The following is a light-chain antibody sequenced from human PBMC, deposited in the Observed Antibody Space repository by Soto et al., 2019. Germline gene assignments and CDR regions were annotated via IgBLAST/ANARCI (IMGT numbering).Light chain of an antibody. CDR3: QQRGT. CDR1: QSVSNNY. V-gene: IGKV3-11*01. J-gene: IGKJ5*01. CDR2: GAS. Sequence: EIVLTQSPGTLSLSPGERATLSCRASQSVSNNYLAWYQQKPGQAPRLLIYGASNRATGIPARFSGSGSGTDFTLTISSLEPEDFAVYYCQQRGTFGQGTRLEIK.